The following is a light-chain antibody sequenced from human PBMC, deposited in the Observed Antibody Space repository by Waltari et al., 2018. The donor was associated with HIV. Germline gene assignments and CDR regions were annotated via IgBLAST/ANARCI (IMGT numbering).Light chain of an antibody. CDR1: TIGRKT. CDR3: QVGDSSANGV. CDR2: DDR. Sequence: SYVLTQPPSVSGAPGPTARIACGGTTIGRKTVPWYQQRPGQAPVLVVFDDRDRPSGIPELFSGSSSGNTATLTISRVEAGHEADYYCQVGDSSANGVFGGGTKLTVL. V-gene: IGLV3-21*02. J-gene: IGLJ2*01.